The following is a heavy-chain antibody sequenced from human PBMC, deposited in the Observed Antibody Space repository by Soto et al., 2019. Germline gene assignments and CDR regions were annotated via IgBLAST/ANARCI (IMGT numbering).Heavy chain of an antibody. V-gene: IGHV4-30-4*01. CDR3: ARQRPVGSRLDP. CDR1: GGAISSVDYY. J-gene: IGHJ5*02. CDR2: IYISGGT. D-gene: IGHD6-13*01. Sequence: QVQLQESGPGLVKPSQTLFLTCTVSGGAISSVDYYWSGIRQPPGKGLEWFGYIYISGGTYYNPSRKTRVIISVDRSRIHFALQLSSVPAADTAVYYGARQRPVGSRLDPWGRATLVTVTS.